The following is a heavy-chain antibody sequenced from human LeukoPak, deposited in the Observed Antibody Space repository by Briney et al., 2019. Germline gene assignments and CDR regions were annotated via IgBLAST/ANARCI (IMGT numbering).Heavy chain of an antibody. CDR3: ARDGAHKNHYYSYYYMDV. Sequence: SETLSLTCTVSGGSISSYYWNWIWQPPGKGLEWIGYIYYSGSTNYNPSLKSRVTISLDTSKNQFSLKLSSVTAADTAVYYCARDGAHKNHYYSYYYMDVWGKGTTVTVSS. V-gene: IGHV4-59*01. D-gene: IGHD3-16*01. J-gene: IGHJ6*03. CDR1: GGSISSYY. CDR2: IYYSGST.